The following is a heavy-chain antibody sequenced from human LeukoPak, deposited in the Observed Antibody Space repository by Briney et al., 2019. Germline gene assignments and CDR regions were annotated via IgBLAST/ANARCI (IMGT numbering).Heavy chain of an antibody. D-gene: IGHD6-13*01. Sequence: SVTVSCKASGGSFSSYPISWVRQAPGQGLQWMGGVTPVFGTPNYAQEFQGRVTLTADDSTNTAYMELNSLRSDDTAVYYCARGSASNWPVDIWGQGTLVIVSS. V-gene: IGHV1-69*13. J-gene: IGHJ4*02. CDR3: ARGSASNWPVDI. CDR1: GGSFSSYP. CDR2: VTPVFGTP.